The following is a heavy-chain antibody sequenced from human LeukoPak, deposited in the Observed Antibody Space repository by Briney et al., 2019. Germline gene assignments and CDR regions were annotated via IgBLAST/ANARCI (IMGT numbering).Heavy chain of an antibody. J-gene: IGHJ4*02. CDR3: ARGAGGYSYGFDF. CDR2: VNPHSGGT. D-gene: IGHD5-18*01. Sequence: ASVKVSCKASGYTFTDYYIHWVRQAPGQGLEWMGWVNPHSGGTNYAQKFQGRVTMTRETSISTAYMELSRLRSDDTTVYHCARGAGGYSYGFDFWGQGTLVTVSS. V-gene: IGHV1-2*02. CDR1: GYTFTDYY.